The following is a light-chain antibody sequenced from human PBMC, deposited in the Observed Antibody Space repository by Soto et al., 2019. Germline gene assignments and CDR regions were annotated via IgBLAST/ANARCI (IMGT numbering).Light chain of an antibody. CDR2: QTS. V-gene: IGKV3-20*01. J-gene: IGKJ1*01. CDR3: QQYGSSPRT. Sequence: EIVLTQSPATPASFPGDRVTLSCRASQYINTRLAWYQHRPGQAPRLLIYQTSLRAAGIPARFSASGSGTDFTLTISRLEPEDFAVYYCQQYGSSPRTFGQGTKVDI. CDR1: QYINTR.